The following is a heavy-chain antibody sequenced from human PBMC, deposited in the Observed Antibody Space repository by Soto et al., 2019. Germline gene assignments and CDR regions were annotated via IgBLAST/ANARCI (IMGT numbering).Heavy chain of an antibody. Sequence: GASVKVSCKASGYTFTYYHIHWVRQAPGQGLEWMGIINPNTGDTTYAQKFQGRVTMTRDTSTNTVYMELSSLRSEDTAVYYCARVPVHLRGYSYGTFDYWGQGTLVTVSS. V-gene: IGHV1-46*01. D-gene: IGHD5-18*01. CDR2: INPNTGDT. J-gene: IGHJ4*02. CDR3: ARVPVHLRGYSYGTFDY. CDR1: GYTFTYYH.